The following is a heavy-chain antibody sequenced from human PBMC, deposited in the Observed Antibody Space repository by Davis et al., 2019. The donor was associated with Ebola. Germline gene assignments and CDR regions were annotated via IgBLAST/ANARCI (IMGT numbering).Heavy chain of an antibody. J-gene: IGHJ3*02. CDR2: FDPEDGET. CDR1: GYTLTELS. D-gene: IGHD4-17*01. V-gene: IGHV1-24*01. CDR3: ATNYGDYGKAFDI. Sequence: AASVKVSYKVSGYTLTELSMHWVRQAPGKGLEWMGGFDPEDGETIYAQKFQGRVTMTEDTSTDTAYMELSSLRSEDTAVYYCATNYGDYGKAFDIWGQGTMVTVSS.